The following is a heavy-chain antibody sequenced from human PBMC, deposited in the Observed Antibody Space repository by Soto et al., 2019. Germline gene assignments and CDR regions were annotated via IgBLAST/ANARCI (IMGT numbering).Heavy chain of an antibody. D-gene: IGHD3-3*01. Sequence: SVKVSCKASGFTFTSSAMQWVRQARGQRLEWIGWIVVGSGNTNYAQKFQERVTITRDMSTSTAYMEPSSLRSEDTAVYYCAAGVGRFLGWLLYPLWYMDVWGKGTTVTVSS. J-gene: IGHJ6*03. CDR2: IVVGSGNT. CDR1: GFTFTSSA. CDR3: AAGVGRFLGWLLYPLWYMDV. V-gene: IGHV1-58*02.